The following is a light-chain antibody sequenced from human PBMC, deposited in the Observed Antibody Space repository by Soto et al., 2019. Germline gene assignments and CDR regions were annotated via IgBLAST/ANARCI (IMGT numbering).Light chain of an antibody. V-gene: IGKV3-15*01. J-gene: IGKJ4*01. Sequence: VVMTRSPATLSVSPGERATLSCRSSQNIGSNLAWYRQKPGQPPQLLIYGASTRATGIPARFSGSGSGTDFTLTISSPQSEDFAVYYCQQYNNWLTFGGGTKVEIK. CDR1: QNIGSN. CDR2: GAS. CDR3: QQYNNWLT.